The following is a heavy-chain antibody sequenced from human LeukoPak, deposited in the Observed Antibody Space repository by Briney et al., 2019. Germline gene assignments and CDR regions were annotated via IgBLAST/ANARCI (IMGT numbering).Heavy chain of an antibody. Sequence: PSETLSLTCTVSGGSINSTNYYWGWIRQPPGKGLEWIGSIYYSGSTYYNPSLKSRVTISVDTSKNQFSLKLSSVTAADTAVYYCARQGYSGWLDYWGQGTLVTVSS. V-gene: IGHV4-39*01. CDR2: IYYSGST. D-gene: IGHD6-19*01. CDR1: GGSINSTNYY. CDR3: ARQGYSGWLDY. J-gene: IGHJ4*02.